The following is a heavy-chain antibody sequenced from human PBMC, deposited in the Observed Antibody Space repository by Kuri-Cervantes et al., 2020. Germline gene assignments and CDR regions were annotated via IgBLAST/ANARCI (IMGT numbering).Heavy chain of an antibody. J-gene: IGHJ6*02. Sequence: GESLKISCAASGFTFSDYYMSWIRQAPGKGLEWVSYISSSGSTIYYADSVKGRFTISGDNAENSLYLQMNSLRAEDTAVYYCAREGGYGDYIRDYGMDVWGQGTTVTVSS. V-gene: IGHV3-11*04. CDR3: AREGGYGDYIRDYGMDV. CDR2: ISSSGSTI. D-gene: IGHD4-17*01. CDR1: GFTFSDYY.